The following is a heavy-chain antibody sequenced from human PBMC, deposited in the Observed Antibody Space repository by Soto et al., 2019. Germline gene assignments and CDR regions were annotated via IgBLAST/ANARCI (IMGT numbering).Heavy chain of an antibody. J-gene: IGHJ4*01. Sequence: SESMSLASTVSSGSVSRVGYYWTWIRQHPGKGLEGIGYFYDSVTAYYNPSLKSRVSISVDTSKNQCSLSLSSVTAADTAVYYCARGHKKGFDYWGQGTLVTVSS. V-gene: IGHV4-31*03. CDR2: FYDSVTA. CDR1: SGSVSRVGYY. CDR3: ARGHKKGFDY.